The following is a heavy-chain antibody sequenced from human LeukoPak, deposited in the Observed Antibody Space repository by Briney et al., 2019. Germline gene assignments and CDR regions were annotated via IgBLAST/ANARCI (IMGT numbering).Heavy chain of an antibody. CDR3: ARRLAAAEDP. CDR2: ISTSGDKM. Sequence: GGSLRLSCAASGFTFSDYYMTWLRQAPGKGLEWVSYISTSGDKMSYADSVKGRFTISRDNAKNSLYLLMNSLRAEDTAVYYWARRLAAAEDPWGQGTLVTVSS. V-gene: IGHV3-11*01. CDR1: GFTFSDYY. J-gene: IGHJ5*02. D-gene: IGHD6-13*01.